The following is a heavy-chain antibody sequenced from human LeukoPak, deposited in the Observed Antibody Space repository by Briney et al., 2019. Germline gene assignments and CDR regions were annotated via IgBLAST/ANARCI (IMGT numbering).Heavy chain of an antibody. V-gene: IGHV4-59*08. CDR1: GGSISSYY. CDR2: IYYSGST. J-gene: IGHJ5*02. Sequence: SETLSLTCTVSGGSISSYYWSWIRQPPGKGLEWIGYIYYSGSTNYNPSLKNRVTISVDTSKNQFSLKLSSVTAADTAVYYCARRRYSSSWSAMFDPWGQGTLVTVSS. CDR3: ARRRYSSSWSAMFDP. D-gene: IGHD6-13*01.